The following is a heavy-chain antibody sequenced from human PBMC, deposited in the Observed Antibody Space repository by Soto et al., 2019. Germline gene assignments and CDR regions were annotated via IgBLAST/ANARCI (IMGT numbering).Heavy chain of an antibody. CDR1: GGSISSSTYF. V-gene: IGHV4-39*07. D-gene: IGHD4-4*01. CDR2: IYYSGST. Sequence: SETLSLTCTVSGGSISSSTYFWGWIRQPPGKGLEWIGSIYYSGSTYYNPSLKSRVTISVDTSKNQFSLKLSSVTAADTAVYYCARDQGTTVNWYYYYGMDVWGQGTTVTVSS. J-gene: IGHJ6*02. CDR3: ARDQGTTVNWYYYYGMDV.